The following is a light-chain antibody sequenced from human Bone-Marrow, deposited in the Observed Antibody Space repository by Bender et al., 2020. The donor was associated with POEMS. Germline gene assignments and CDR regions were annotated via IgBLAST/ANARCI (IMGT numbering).Light chain of an antibody. CDR2: EAS. Sequence: QSALTQPASVSGSPGQSITISCTGTGSDIGDYIYVSWYQQHPGKAPQLMIYEASKRPSGVSNRFSGSKSGNTASLTISGLQAEDEADYHCCAYAGSSTYVFGSGTKVTVL. J-gene: IGLJ1*01. CDR3: CAYAGSSTYV. V-gene: IGLV2-23*01. CDR1: GSDIGDYIY.